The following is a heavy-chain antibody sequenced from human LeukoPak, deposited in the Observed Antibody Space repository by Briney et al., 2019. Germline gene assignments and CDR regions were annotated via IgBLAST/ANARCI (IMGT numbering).Heavy chain of an antibody. Sequence: PGGSLRLSCAASGFTISSFSMNWVRQAPGKGLEWVSSISSSSSYIYYADSVKGRFTISRDNAKNSLYLQMNSLRAEDTAVYYCTRSGYSSSWYDYWGQGTLVTVSS. J-gene: IGHJ4*02. V-gene: IGHV3-21*01. CDR1: GFTISSFS. CDR3: TRSGYSSSWYDY. D-gene: IGHD6-13*01. CDR2: ISSSSSYI.